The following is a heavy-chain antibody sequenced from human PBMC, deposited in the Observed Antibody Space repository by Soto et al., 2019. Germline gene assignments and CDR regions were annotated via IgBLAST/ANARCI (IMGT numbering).Heavy chain of an antibody. CDR3: AKDGPSYDILTGYSVYYGMDV. CDR2: ISGSGGST. D-gene: IGHD3-9*01. V-gene: IGHV3-23*01. CDR1: GFTFSIHW. J-gene: IGHJ6*02. Sequence: GGSLRLSCAASGFTFSIHWMHWVRQVPGKGLEWVSAISGSGGSTYYADSVKGRFTISRDNSKNTLYLQMNSLRAEDTAVYYCAKDGPSYDILTGYSVYYGMDVWGQGTTVTVSS.